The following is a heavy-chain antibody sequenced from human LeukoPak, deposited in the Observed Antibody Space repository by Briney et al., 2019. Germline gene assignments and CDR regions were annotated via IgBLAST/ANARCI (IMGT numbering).Heavy chain of an antibody. V-gene: IGHV3-23*01. CDR2: VSYTRVAT. D-gene: IGHD5-18*01. Sequence: PGVSVRLSCAASGFTFRSFALSWVRQAPGKGLEWVSGVSYTRVATYYADSVKGRFAISRDDSENILYLQMNGLRAEDTAVYFCAKAFREFGTSSSYSSFDTWGQGTMVTVSS. CDR3: AKAFREFGTSSSYSSFDT. J-gene: IGHJ3*02. CDR1: GFTFRSFA.